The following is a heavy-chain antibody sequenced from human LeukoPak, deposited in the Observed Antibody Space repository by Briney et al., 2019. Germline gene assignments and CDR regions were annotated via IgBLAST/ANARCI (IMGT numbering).Heavy chain of an antibody. CDR1: GFPFSSYA. CDR3: ARVVVGVTNRFDP. Sequence: PGGSLRLSCEASGFPFSSYAMTWVRQAPGKGLEWVANINQAGSEEYYVDSVKGRFTISRDNAKNSLFLQMNSLRAEDTAVYFCARVVVGVTNRFDPWGQGTLVIVSS. D-gene: IGHD2-15*01. J-gene: IGHJ5*02. CDR2: INQAGSEE. V-gene: IGHV3-7*05.